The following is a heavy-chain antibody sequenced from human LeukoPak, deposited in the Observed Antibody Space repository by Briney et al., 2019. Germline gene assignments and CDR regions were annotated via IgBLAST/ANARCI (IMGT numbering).Heavy chain of an antibody. CDR2: ITTNGDNT. CDR1: GFAFTSYV. D-gene: IGHD6-13*01. CDR3: AKGGRPAAGWYISDY. V-gene: IGHV3-23*01. J-gene: IGHJ4*02. Sequence: GGSLRLSCAASGFAFTSYVMNWVRQAPGKGLEWVSTITTNGDNTYYADSVKGRFTISRDNSKNTLYLQVNSLRAEDTAIYYCAKGGRPAAGWYISDYWGQGTLVTVSS.